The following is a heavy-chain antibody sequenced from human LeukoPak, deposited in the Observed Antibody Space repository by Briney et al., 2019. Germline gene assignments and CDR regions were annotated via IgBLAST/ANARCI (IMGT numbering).Heavy chain of an antibody. V-gene: IGHV3-30*18. CDR3: AKDEVYSSGLYY. CDR1: GFTFSSYG. CDR2: ISYDGSNK. J-gene: IGHJ4*02. D-gene: IGHD6-19*01. Sequence: PGRSLRLSCAASGFTFSSYGMHWVRQAPGKGLEWVAVISYDGSNKYYADSVKGRFTISRDNSKNTLYLQMNSLRAEDTAVYYCAKDEVYSSGLYYWGQGTLVTVSS.